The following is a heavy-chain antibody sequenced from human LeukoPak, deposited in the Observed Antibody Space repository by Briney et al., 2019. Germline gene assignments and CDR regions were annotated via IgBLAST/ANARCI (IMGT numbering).Heavy chain of an antibody. CDR1: GGSISSSNW. J-gene: IGHJ3*02. CDR3: ARDPITMVRGVIIAPI. V-gene: IGHV4-4*02. Sequence: PSETLSLTCAVSGGSISSSNWWSWVRQPPGKGLEWIGEIYHSGSTNYNPSLKSRVTISVDKSKNQFSLKLSSVTAADTAVYYCARDPITMVRGVIIAPIWGQGTMVTVSS. D-gene: IGHD3-10*01. CDR2: IYHSGST.